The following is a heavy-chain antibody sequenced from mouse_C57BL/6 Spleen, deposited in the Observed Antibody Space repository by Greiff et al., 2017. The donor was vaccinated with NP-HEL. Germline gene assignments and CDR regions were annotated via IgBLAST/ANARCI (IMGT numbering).Heavy chain of an antibody. J-gene: IGHJ2*01. Sequence: QVQLQQPGTELVKPGASVKLSCKASGYTFTSYWMHWVKQRPGQGLEWIGDINPSNGGTNYNEKFKSKATLTVDKSSSTAYMQLSSLTSEDSAVYYCARLGPPSYYFDYWGQGTTLTVSS. CDR1: GYTFTSYW. D-gene: IGHD4-1*01. CDR2: INPSNGGT. V-gene: IGHV1-53*01. CDR3: ARLGPPSYYFDY.